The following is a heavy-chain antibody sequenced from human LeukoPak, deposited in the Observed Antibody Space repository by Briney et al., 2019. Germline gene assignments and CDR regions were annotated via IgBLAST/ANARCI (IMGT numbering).Heavy chain of an antibody. Sequence: PSQTLSLTCPVSGGSISSGGYYWSWIRQHPGKGPEWIGYIYYSGSTYYNPSLKSRVTISVDTSKNQFSLKLSSVTAADTAVYYCARVNERVDYYGMDVWGQGTTVTVSS. CDR3: ARVNERVDYYGMDV. D-gene: IGHD1-1*01. V-gene: IGHV4-31*03. CDR2: IYYSGST. CDR1: GGSISSGGYY. J-gene: IGHJ6*02.